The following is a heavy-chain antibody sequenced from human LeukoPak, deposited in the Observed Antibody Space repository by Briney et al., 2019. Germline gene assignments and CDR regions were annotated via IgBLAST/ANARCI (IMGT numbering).Heavy chain of an antibody. CDR3: ARDSSYCINGVCYTQWFDP. J-gene: IGHJ5*02. Sequence: GASVKVSCKASGYTFTGYYMHWVRQAPGQGLEWMGWINPNSGGTNYAQKFQGRVTMTRDTSISTAYMELSRLRSDDTAVYYCARDSSYCINGVCYTQWFDPWGQGTLVTVSS. V-gene: IGHV1-2*02. CDR1: GYTFTGYY. CDR2: INPNSGGT. D-gene: IGHD2-8*01.